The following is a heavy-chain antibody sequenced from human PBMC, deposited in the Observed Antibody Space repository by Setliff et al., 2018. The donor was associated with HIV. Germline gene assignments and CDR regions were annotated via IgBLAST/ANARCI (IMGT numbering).Heavy chain of an antibody. V-gene: IGHV3-21*01. CDR1: GFIFSSYS. CDR2: ISSSSSYI. D-gene: IGHD2-21*02. J-gene: IGHJ4*02. Sequence: PGGSLRLSCAASGFIFSSYSMNWVRQAPGKGLEWVSSISSSSSYIYYADSLEGRFTISRDDSKNTLYLQMSSLRPADTAMYYCAKDSRGDLDFWGQGALVT. CDR3: AKDSRGDLDF.